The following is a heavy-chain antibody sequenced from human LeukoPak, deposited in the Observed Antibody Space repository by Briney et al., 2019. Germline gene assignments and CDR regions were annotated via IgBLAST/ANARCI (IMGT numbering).Heavy chain of an antibody. V-gene: IGHV3-23*01. CDR1: GFTFSSYA. Sequence: GGSLRLSCAASGFTFSSYAMSWVRQAPGKGLEWFSALSGSGGSTYYADSVKGRFTSSRDNSTNTLCLQMNSLRAEDTAVYYCANSNLGYCSSTSCYPVDYWGQGTLVTVSS. CDR3: ANSNLGYCSSTSCYPVDY. D-gene: IGHD2-2*01. CDR2: LSGSGGST. J-gene: IGHJ4*02.